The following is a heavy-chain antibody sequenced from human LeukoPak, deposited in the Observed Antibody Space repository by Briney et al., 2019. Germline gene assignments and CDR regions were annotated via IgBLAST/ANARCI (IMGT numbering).Heavy chain of an antibody. CDR1: GGSFSGYY. V-gene: IGHV4-34*01. J-gene: IGHJ4*02. Sequence: PSETLSLTCAVYGGSFSGYYWSWIRQPPGKGLEWIGEINHSGSTNYNPSLKSRVTISVDTSKNQFSLKLSSVTAADTAVYYCARVRGYCSGGSCYQGVGNYFDYWGQGTLVTVSS. CDR2: INHSGST. CDR3: ARVRGYCSGGSCYQGVGNYFDY. D-gene: IGHD2-15*01.